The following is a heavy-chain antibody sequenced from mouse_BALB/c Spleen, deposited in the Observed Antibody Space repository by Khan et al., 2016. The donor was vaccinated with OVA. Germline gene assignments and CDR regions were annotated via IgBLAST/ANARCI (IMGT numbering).Heavy chain of an antibody. CDR1: GFTFSTYT. D-gene: IGHD1-1*01. Sequence: LVESGRGLMKPGGSLKLSCAASGFTFSTYTMSWVRQTPEKRLKWVATINSGGGYPFYPDSFKGRFTFSRDTANNTPYLQISNLTDEDTATYYSTRDRTLLARYFDYWGQGTTLTVSS. V-gene: IGHV5-6-4*01. CDR2: INSGGGYP. J-gene: IGHJ2*01. CDR3: TRDRTLLARYFDY.